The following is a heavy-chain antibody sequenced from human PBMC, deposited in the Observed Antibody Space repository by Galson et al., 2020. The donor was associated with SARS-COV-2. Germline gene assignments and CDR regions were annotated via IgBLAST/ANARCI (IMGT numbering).Heavy chain of an antibody. Sequence: GGSLRLSCAASGFTFSSYAMHWVRQAPGKGLEWVAVISYDGSNQYYADSVKGRFTISRDNSKNTRYLQMNSLRAEDTAVYYCARESLWFGDPQSFDYWGQGTLVTVSS. J-gene: IGHJ4*02. CDR1: GFTFSSYA. CDR3: ARESLWFGDPQSFDY. V-gene: IGHV3-30*04. D-gene: IGHD3-10*01. CDR2: ISYDGSNQ.